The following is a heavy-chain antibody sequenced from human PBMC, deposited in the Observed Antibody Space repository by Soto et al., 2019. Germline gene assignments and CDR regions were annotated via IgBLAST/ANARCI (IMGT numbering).Heavy chain of an antibody. CDR2: ITPFVDTS. CDR1: GGTFSKYS. J-gene: IGHJ6*02. Sequence: QGRLVQSGAEVKKPGSSVKVSCKVSGGTFSKYSLSWVRQTPGQGLEWMGGITPFVDTSNYAQRFLGRVTITADKSANTAFLEVSGLKSEDTALYFCASTSYCNGSSCYSRNYYGMDVWGQGTTVTVSS. D-gene: IGHD2-2*01. V-gene: IGHV1-69*06. CDR3: ASTSYCNGSSCYSRNYYGMDV.